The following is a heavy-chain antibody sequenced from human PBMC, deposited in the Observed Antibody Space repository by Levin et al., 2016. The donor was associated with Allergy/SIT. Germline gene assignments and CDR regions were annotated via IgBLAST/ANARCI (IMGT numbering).Heavy chain of an antibody. Sequence: ASVKVSCKASGYTFSADYIHWVRQAPGQGLDWMGWINPNTGATQYAQRFQGRVSMTRDTSMSTAYMELRSLVYDDTAIYYCAKSPPRFNSGWSLDSWGQGTLVTVSS. J-gene: IGHJ4*02. CDR1: GYTFSADY. CDR3: AKSPPRFNSGWSLDS. D-gene: IGHD6-19*01. V-gene: IGHV1-2*02. CDR2: INPNTGAT.